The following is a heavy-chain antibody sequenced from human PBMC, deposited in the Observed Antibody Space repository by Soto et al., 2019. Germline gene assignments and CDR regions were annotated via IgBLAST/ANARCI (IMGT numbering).Heavy chain of an antibody. V-gene: IGHV2-5*02. J-gene: IGHJ5*02. CDR3: ARTYYYGQNWFDP. CDR2: IYWDDNK. Sequence: QITLKESGPTLVKPTQTLTLTCTFSGFSLSTSGVGVGWIRQPPGKALEWLTLIYWDDNKRYSPSLKSSPTIPTDTSKNPVVLTMTTMDPVDTATYSWARTYYYGQNWFDPWGQGTLVTVSS. CDR1: GFSLSTSGVG. D-gene: IGHD3-10*01.